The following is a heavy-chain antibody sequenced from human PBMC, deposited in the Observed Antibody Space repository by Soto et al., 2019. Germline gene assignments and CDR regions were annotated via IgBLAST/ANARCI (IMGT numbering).Heavy chain of an antibody. CDR1: GFSFSTYV. V-gene: IGHV3-33*01. D-gene: IGHD2-15*01. CDR3: ARGPPLGYCSGVCDYGMDV. CDR2: IWNDDSKK. J-gene: IGHJ6*02. Sequence: GGSLRLSCSASGFSFSTYVMHWVRQAPGKGLEWVAVIWNDDSKKSYEDSVKGRFTIARDNSKNTLYLQMSSLRGDDTAVYYCARGPPLGYCSGVCDYGMDVWGQGTTVTVSS.